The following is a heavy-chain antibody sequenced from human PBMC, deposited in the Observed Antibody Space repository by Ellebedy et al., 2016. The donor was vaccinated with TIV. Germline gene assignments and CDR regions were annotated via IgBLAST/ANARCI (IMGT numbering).Heavy chain of an antibody. Sequence: SETLSLXXTVSGGSISSGGYYWSWIRQHPGKGLEWIGYIYYSGSTYYNPSLKSRVTISVDTSKNQFSLKLSSVTAADTAVYYCARGPRVSARTTVTTRDFDYWGQGTLVTVSS. D-gene: IGHD4-17*01. J-gene: IGHJ4*02. CDR1: GGSISSGGYY. CDR3: ARGPRVSARTTVTTRDFDY. CDR2: IYYSGST. V-gene: IGHV4-31*03.